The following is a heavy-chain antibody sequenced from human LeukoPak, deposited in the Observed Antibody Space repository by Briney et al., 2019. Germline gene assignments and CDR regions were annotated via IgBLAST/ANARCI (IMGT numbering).Heavy chain of an antibody. CDR1: GFTFSPHY. Sequence: QPGGSLRLSCVASGFTFSPHYMDWVRQSPGQGLEWVGLIRNKADGYTTIYAASVKGRFTISRDDSKNSVYLQMDSLKTEDTAVYYCGDLASRGKDQGGKEPLVTVPS. J-gene: IGHJ4*02. D-gene: IGHD3-16*01. V-gene: IGHV3-72*01. CDR2: IRNKADGYTT. CDR3: GDLASRGKDQ.